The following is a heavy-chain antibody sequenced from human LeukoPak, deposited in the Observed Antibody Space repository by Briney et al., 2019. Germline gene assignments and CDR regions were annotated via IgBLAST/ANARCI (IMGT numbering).Heavy chain of an antibody. Sequence: GGSLRLSCAVSGLSFRDAWLWWVRQAPGKGLEWIGRTIGGNGPADYAAPVEGRFTISRHYSKDTMYLHMNSLKTEDTAVYYCTWMATVVTVDIWGQGTLVTVSS. V-gene: IGHV3-15*01. CDR1: GLSFRDAW. CDR2: TIGGNGPA. J-gene: IGHJ4*02. D-gene: IGHD4-23*01. CDR3: TWMATVVTVDI.